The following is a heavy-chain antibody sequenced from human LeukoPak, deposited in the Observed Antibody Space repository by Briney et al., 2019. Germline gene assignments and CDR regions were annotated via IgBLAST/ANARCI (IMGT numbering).Heavy chain of an antibody. CDR3: AKVYYYGMDV. J-gene: IGHJ6*02. Sequence: GGSLRLSCEGSAFIFSGHWMNWVRQTPGKGLEWVASIKEDGSERQYVDSVKGRFSISRDNSKNTLYLQMNSQRAEDTAVYYCAKVYYYGMDVWGQGTTVTVSS. CDR1: AFIFSGHW. V-gene: IGHV3-7*01. CDR2: IKEDGSER.